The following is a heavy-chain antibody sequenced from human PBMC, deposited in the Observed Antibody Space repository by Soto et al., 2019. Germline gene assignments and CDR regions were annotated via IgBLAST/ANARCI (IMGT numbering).Heavy chain of an antibody. D-gene: IGHD2-8*01. Sequence: ASVKVSCKASGYTFTSYGISWVRQAPGQGLEWMGIINPSGGSTYYAQKFQGRVTMTRDTSTSTVYMELSSLRSEDTAVYYCARDLLMVDDKSGMDVWGQETTLTVSS. CDR2: INPSGGST. J-gene: IGHJ6*02. V-gene: IGHV1-46*01. CDR3: ARDLLMVDDKSGMDV. CDR1: GYTFTSYG.